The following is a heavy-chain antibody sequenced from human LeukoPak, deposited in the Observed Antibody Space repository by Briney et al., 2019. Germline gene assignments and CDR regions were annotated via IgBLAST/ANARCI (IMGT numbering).Heavy chain of an antibody. CDR1: GYTVSDKP. J-gene: IGHJ4*02. CDR2: IYSDGST. CDR3: ARGLGATSYGVGY. V-gene: IGHV3-66*01. Sequence: GGSLRLSCAASGYTVSDKPMTWVRQAAGKGLEWVSVIYSDGSTYYSESVKGRFYISRDNANNSLYLQMNSLRAEDTAVYYCARGLGATSYGVGYWGQGTLVTVSS. D-gene: IGHD1-26*01.